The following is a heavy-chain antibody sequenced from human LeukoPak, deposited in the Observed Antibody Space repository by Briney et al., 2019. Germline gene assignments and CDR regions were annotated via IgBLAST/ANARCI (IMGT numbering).Heavy chain of an antibody. D-gene: IGHD3-10*01. CDR2: INHSGST. CDR3: ARGSRNTMVRGVISY. J-gene: IGHJ4*02. Sequence: SETLSLTCAVYGESFSGYYWSWIRQPPGKGLEWIGEINHSGSTNYNPPLKSRVTISVDTSKNQFSLKLSSVTAADTAVYYCARGSRNTMVRGVISYWGQGTLVTVSS. V-gene: IGHV4-34*01. CDR1: GESFSGYY.